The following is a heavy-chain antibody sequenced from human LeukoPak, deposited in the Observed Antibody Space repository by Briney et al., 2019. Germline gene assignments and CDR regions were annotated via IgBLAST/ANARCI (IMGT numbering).Heavy chain of an antibody. CDR2: ITYSGSTI. CDR1: GGFFSDYY. CDR3: ARESGYSFDY. J-gene: IGHJ4*02. Sequence: LSLTCAVYGGFFSDYYMSWIRQAPGEGLEWVSYITYSGSTIYYADSVKGRFTISRDNAKNSLYLQMNSLRAEDTAVYYCARESGYSFDYWGQGTLVTVSS. V-gene: IGHV3-11*01. D-gene: IGHD5-12*01.